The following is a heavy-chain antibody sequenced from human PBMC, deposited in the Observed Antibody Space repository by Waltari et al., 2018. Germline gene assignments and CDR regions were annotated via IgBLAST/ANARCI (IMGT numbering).Heavy chain of an antibody. D-gene: IGHD3-22*01. CDR3: ARGSDSSGYPGGDAFDI. CDR2: IIPIFGTA. J-gene: IGHJ3*02. V-gene: IGHV1-69*01. CDR1: GGPFSSYA. Sequence: QVQLVQSGAEVKKPGSSVKVYCQASGGPFSSYANSWVRQAPGQGLEWMGGIIPIFGTANYAQKFQGRVTITADESTTTAYMELSSLRSEDTAVYYCARGSDSSGYPGGDAFDIWGQGTMVTVSS.